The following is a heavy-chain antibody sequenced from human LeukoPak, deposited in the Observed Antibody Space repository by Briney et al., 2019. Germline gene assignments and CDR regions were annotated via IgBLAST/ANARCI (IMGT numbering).Heavy chain of an antibody. J-gene: IGHJ4*02. D-gene: IGHD6-13*01. CDR2: ISASGGST. CDR1: GFTFSSSA. CDR3: ARGLPGIAAAGLIDY. Sequence: GGSLRLSCAASGFTFSSSAMSWVRQVPGKGLEWVSGISASGGSTYYADSVRGRFTISRDNSKNTLYLQMNSLRAEDTAVYYCARGLPGIAAAGLIDYWGQGTLVTVSS. V-gene: IGHV3-23*01.